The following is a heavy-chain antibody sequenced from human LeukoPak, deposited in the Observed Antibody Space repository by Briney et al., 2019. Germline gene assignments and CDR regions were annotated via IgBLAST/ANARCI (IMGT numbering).Heavy chain of an antibody. CDR3: AKHSSSWSYYYYYMDV. D-gene: IGHD6-13*01. Sequence: GGSLRLSCAASGFTFSSYGMHRVRQAPGKGLEWVAVIWYDGSNKYYADSVKGRFTISRDNSKNTLYLQMNSLRAEDTAVYYCAKHSSSWSYYYYYMDVWSKGTTVTVSS. V-gene: IGHV3-33*06. CDR1: GFTFSSYG. J-gene: IGHJ6*03. CDR2: IWYDGSNK.